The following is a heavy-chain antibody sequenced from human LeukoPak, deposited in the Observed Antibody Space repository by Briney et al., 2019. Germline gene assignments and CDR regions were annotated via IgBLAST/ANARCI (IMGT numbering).Heavy chain of an antibody. Sequence: SETLSLTCTVSGGSISTYYWSWIRQPPGKGLEWIGYIYYSGSTDYNSSLKSRVTISVDTSKNQFSLKLISVTAADTAVYYCARGDYYDSSGIDSWGQGTLVTVSS. J-gene: IGHJ4*02. D-gene: IGHD3-22*01. CDR2: IYYSGST. CDR3: ARGDYYDSSGIDS. CDR1: GGSISTYY. V-gene: IGHV4-59*01.